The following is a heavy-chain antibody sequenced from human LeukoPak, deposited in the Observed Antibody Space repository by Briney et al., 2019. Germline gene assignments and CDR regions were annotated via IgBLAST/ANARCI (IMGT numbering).Heavy chain of an antibody. CDR2: IYTSGST. CDR1: GGSISSYY. V-gene: IGHV4-4*07. CDR3: ARDGRVSPYYGMDV. D-gene: IGHD1-26*01. Sequence: SETPSLTCTVSGGSISSYYWSWIRQPAGKGLEWIGRIYTSGSTNYNPSLKSRVTMSVDTSKNQFSLKLSSVTAADTAVYYCARDGRVSPYYGMDVWGQGTTVTVSS. J-gene: IGHJ6*02.